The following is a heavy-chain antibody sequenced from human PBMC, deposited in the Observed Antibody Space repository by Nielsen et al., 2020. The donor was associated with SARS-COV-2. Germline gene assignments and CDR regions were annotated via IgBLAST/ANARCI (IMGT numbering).Heavy chain of an antibody. CDR3: ARDRGDGYNSGLDY. CDR1: GYTFNRNA. Sequence: ASVTVSCQASGYTFNRNAMNWVRQAPGQGSEWMGWINTNTGNPTYAQGFTSRFVFSLDTSVSTAFLEISSLKAEDTAVYYCARDRGDGYNSGLDYWGQGTLVTVSS. CDR2: INTNTGNP. D-gene: IGHD5-24*01. V-gene: IGHV7-4-1*02. J-gene: IGHJ4*02.